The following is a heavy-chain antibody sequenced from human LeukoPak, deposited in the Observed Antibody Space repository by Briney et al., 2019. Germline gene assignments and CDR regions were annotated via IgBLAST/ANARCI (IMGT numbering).Heavy chain of an antibody. V-gene: IGHV1-46*03. CDR3: ARDQHYATDY. D-gene: IGHD2-2*01. CDR1: GYMFTNYN. Sequence: ASVKVSCKASGYMFTNYNMQWERQAPGQGLEWMGMVSASGANTKYAQKFRGRVTMTSDTSTSTVYMELSSLISDDTAVYYCARDQHYATDYWGQGTLVTVYS. CDR2: VSASGANT. J-gene: IGHJ4*02.